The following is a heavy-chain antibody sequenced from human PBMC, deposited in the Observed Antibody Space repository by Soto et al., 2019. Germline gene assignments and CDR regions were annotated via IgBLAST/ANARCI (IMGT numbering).Heavy chain of an antibody. J-gene: IGHJ4*02. CDR2: VSGGGATT. CDR1: GFTFSDYA. Sequence: GGSLRLSCAASGFTFSDYAMNWVRQAPGKGLEWVSTVSGGGATTYYADSVKGRFTISKDNFKSTLYLQMNSLRAEDTAIYYCAKGSGYSYEKFYFDSWGQGTQVTVSS. D-gene: IGHD5-18*01. V-gene: IGHV3-23*01. CDR3: AKGSGYSYEKFYFDS.